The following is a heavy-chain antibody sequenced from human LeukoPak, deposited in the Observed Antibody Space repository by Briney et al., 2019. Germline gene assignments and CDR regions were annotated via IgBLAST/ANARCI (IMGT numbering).Heavy chain of an antibody. Sequence: GRSLRLSCAASGFTFDDYAMHWVRQAPGKGLEWVSGISWNSGSMDYADSVKGRFTISRDNAKNSLYLQMNSLRAEDTAVYYCARADSSSWPDYYYYMDVWGKGTTVTVSS. J-gene: IGHJ6*03. CDR1: GFTFDDYA. D-gene: IGHD6-13*01. V-gene: IGHV3-9*01. CDR2: ISWNSGSM. CDR3: ARADSSSWPDYYYYMDV.